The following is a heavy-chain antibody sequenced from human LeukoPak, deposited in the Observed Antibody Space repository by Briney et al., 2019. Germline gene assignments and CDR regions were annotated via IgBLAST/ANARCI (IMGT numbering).Heavy chain of an antibody. V-gene: IGHV1-18*01. Sequence: GASVKVSCKASGYTFTTYGISWVRQAPGQGLEWMGWTSPYNGNTKYAQKLQGRVTITTDTSTSTAYMEVRSLRSDDTAVFYCAREAPVAAGSDAFDIWGQGKMVTVSS. CDR3: AREAPVAAGSDAFDI. CDR2: TSPYNGNT. CDR1: GYTFTTYG. J-gene: IGHJ3*02. D-gene: IGHD6-19*01.